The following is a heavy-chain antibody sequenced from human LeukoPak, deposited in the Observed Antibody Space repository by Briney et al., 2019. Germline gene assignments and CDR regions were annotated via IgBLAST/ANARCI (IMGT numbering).Heavy chain of an antibody. Sequence: GWSLRLSCPPSGLTFSSYAMSWVRPAPGKGLEWVSGIIGNGGSTDYADSVKGRFTISIDNSKNTVFLQMNSLRAEDTAVYYCAKGIDFWSGHPGFDYWGQGTLVTVSS. CDR1: GLTFSSYA. CDR2: IIGNGGST. J-gene: IGHJ4*02. V-gene: IGHV3-23*01. CDR3: AKGIDFWSGHPGFDY. D-gene: IGHD3-3*01.